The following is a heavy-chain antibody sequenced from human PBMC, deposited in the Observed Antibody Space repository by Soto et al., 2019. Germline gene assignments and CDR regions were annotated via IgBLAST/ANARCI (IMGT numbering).Heavy chain of an antibody. CDR3: AEGGGGLELRD. V-gene: IGHV3-23*01. Sequence: EVQLLESGGGLVQPGGSLRLSCAASGLTFSNYYMNWVRQAPGKGLEWVSVVSGSGAIIYYADSVKGRFTITRDNSKNMLYLQMNSPRAEEMAVYYWAEGGGGLELRDWGQGTLVTVSS. CDR2: VSGSGAII. D-gene: IGHD1-7*01. CDR1: GLTFSNYY. J-gene: IGHJ4*02.